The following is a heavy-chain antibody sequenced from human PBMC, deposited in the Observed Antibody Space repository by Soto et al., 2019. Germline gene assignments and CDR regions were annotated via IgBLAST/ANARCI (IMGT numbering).Heavy chain of an antibody. CDR2: ISAYNGKT. J-gene: IGHJ6*02. CDR3: ARTDYGDYYYYYGMDV. V-gene: IGHV1-18*01. Sequence: QVQLVQSGAEVKKPGASVKVSFRTSGYTFTGYGISWVRQAPGQGLEWRGWISAYNGKTNYPQKLQGRVTMTTDTSTSTAYMELRSLRSDDTAAYYCARTDYGDYYYYYGMDVWGQGTTVTVSS. CDR1: GYTFTGYG. D-gene: IGHD4-17*01.